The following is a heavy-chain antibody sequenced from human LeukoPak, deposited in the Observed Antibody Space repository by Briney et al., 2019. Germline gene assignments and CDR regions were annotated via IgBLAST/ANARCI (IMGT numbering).Heavy chain of an antibody. V-gene: IGHV4-61*02. CDR1: GGSISSGSYY. Sequence: SETLSLTCTVSGGSISSGSYYWSWIRQPAGKGLEWIGRIYTSGSTNYNPSLKSRVAISVDTSKNQFSLKLNSVTAADTAVYYCARGEYYYGSGSYDYWGQGTLVTVSS. CDR3: ARGEYYYGSGSYDY. D-gene: IGHD3-10*01. J-gene: IGHJ4*02. CDR2: IYTSGST.